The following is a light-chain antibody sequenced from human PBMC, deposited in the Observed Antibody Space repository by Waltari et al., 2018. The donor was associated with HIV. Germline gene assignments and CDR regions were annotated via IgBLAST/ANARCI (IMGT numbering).Light chain of an antibody. J-gene: IGLJ2*01. CDR2: SNE. V-gene: IGLV1-44*01. CDR3: VVWDARLNGLV. Sequence: QSVLTQPPSASGTPGQRVTISCSGSSSNIGSDAVNWYQQFPGTAPTVLIYSNEQRPSGVADRFSGSKSGTSASLAINGLQSEDEADYYCVVWDARLNGLVFGGGTKLTVL. CDR1: SSNIGSDA.